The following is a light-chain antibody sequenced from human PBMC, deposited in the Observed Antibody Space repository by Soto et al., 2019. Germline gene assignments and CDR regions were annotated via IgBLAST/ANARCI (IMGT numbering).Light chain of an antibody. J-gene: IGKJ4*01. CDR2: KAS. CDR1: QSISSW. Sequence: EIQMNQYTSTLSASVGARVTITFRASQSISSWLAWYQQKPGKAPNLLIYKASTLQSGVPSRFSGSGSGTDFTLTIDSLQPDDFATYYCQQYHSYSVTFGGGTKADI. V-gene: IGKV1-5*03. CDR3: QQYHSYSVT.